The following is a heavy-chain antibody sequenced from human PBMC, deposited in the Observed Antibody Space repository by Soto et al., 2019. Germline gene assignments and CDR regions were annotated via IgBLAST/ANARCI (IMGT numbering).Heavy chain of an antibody. J-gene: IGHJ6*02. D-gene: IGHD5-18*01. CDR1: GYSFTSYW. V-gene: IGHV5-51*01. CDR2: IYPGDSDT. CDR3: ARPVYGYSYGYYYYGMDV. Sequence: PGESLKISCKGSGYSFTSYWIGWVSQMPGKGLEWMGIIYPGDSDTRYSPSFQGQVTISADKSISTAYLQWSSLKASDTAMYYCARPVYGYSYGYYYYGMDVWGQGTTVTVSS.